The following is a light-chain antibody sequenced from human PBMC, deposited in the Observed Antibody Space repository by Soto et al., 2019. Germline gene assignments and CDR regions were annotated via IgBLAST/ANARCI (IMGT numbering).Light chain of an antibody. V-gene: IGLV2-14*01. J-gene: IGLJ1*01. Sequence: QSVLTQPASLSGSPGQSIALSCTGTSSDVGTYDYVSWFQQHPGKAPELMIFDVSNRPSGVSDRFSGSKSGSTASLTISGLQAEDEADYYCSSYTTSNTYVFGNGTKVTVL. CDR2: DVS. CDR1: SSDVGTYDY. CDR3: SSYTTSNTYV.